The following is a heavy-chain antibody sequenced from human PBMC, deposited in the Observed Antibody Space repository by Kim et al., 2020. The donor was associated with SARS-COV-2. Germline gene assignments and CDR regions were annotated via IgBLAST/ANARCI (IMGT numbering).Heavy chain of an antibody. V-gene: IGHV3-23*01. D-gene: IGHD1-26*01. CDR2: ISGSGDST. CDR3: ARDRGGYLRVFDY. Sequence: GGSLRLSCAASGFIFSSYAMNWVRQAPGKGLGWVSAISGSGDSTYYADSVKGRFTISRDNSKKTLYLQMNSLRAEDTAVYYCARDRGGYLRVFDYWGQGTLVTVSP. CDR1: GFIFSSYA. J-gene: IGHJ4*02.